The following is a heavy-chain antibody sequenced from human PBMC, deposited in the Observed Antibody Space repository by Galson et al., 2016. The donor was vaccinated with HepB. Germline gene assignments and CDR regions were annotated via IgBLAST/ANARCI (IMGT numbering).Heavy chain of an antibody. V-gene: IGHV5-51*01. J-gene: IGHJ4*02. Sequence: QSGAEVKKPGESLKISCKVSGFSFTRYWIGWVRQMPGKGLEWMGIIYPGDSEVRYRPPFQGQVTISADTSIKTAYLQWRSLKASDTALSYCARVLSNGWFCDYWGQGALVTVSS. CDR2: IYPGDSEV. D-gene: IGHD6-19*01. CDR1: GFSFTRYW. CDR3: ARVLSNGWFCDY.